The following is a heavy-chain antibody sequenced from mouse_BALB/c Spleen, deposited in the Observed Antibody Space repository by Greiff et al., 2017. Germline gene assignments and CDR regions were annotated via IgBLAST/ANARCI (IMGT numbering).Heavy chain of an antibody. D-gene: IGHD2-5*01. CDR2: ISSGSSTI. J-gene: IGHJ3*01. V-gene: IGHV5-17*02. Sequence: EVQLQESGGGLVQPGGSRKLSCAASGFTFSSFGMHWVRQAPEKGLEWVAYISSGSSTIYYADTVKGRFTISRDNPKNTLFLQMTSLRSEDTAMYYCARGSNYGFAYWGQGTLVTVSA. CDR1: GFTFSSFG. CDR3: ARGSNYGFAY.